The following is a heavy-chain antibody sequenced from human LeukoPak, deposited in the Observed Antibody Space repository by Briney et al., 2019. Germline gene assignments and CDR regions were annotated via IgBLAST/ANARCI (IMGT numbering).Heavy chain of an antibody. D-gene: IGHD3-9*01. J-gene: IGHJ6*02. Sequence: GGSLRLSCAASGFTFSSYSMNWVRQAPGKGLEWVSSISSSSSYIYYADSVKGRFTISRDNAKNSLYLQMNSLRAEDTAVYYCARDPEYDTKDYYGMDVWGQGTTVTVSS. CDR2: ISSSSSYI. CDR1: GFTFSSYS. CDR3: ARDPEYDTKDYYGMDV. V-gene: IGHV3-21*01.